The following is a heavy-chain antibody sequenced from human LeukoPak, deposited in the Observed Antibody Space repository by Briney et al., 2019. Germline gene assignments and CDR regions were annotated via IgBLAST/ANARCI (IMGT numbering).Heavy chain of an antibody. J-gene: IGHJ4*02. CDR3: ARLPTVTFFDY. CDR1: GGPISSSYSY. V-gene: IGHV4-39*01. CDR2: IYYSGST. Sequence: RASETLSLTCTVSGGPISSSYSYWGWIRQPPGKGLEWIGNIYYSGSTYYNPSLKSRVTISVDTSKNQFSLKLSSVTAADTAVYYCARLPTVTFFDYWGQGTLVTVSS. D-gene: IGHD4-17*01.